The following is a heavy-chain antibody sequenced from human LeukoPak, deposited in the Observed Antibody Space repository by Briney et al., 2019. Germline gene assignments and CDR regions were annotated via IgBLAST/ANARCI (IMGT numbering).Heavy chain of an antibody. V-gene: IGHV4-38-2*02. CDR2: FFLKGST. J-gene: IGHJ5*02. CDR3: ARDSGTTGEVKFDP. Sequence: SETLSLTCTVSGYSITSAYYWGWIRQPPGKGLEWIGSFFLKGSTYYNPSLKSRVTISVDTSKNQFSLTLSSVTAADTAVYYCARDSGTTGEVKFDPWGRGTLVTVSS. D-gene: IGHD3-10*01. CDR1: GYSITSAYY.